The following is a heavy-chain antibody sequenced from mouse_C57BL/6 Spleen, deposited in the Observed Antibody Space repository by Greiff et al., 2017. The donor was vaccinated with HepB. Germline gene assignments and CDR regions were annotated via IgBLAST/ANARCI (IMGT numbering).Heavy chain of an antibody. CDR2: INPNNGGT. V-gene: IGHV1-26*01. D-gene: IGHD1-1*01. J-gene: IGHJ2*01. CDR3: ARSEIYYYGY. CDR1: GYTFTDYY. Sequence: EVQLQQSGPELVKPGASVKISCKASGYTFTDYYMNWVKQSHGKSLEWIGDINPNNGGTSYNQKFKGKATLTVDKSSSTAYMELRSLTSEDSAVYYCARSEIYYYGYWGQGTTLTVSS.